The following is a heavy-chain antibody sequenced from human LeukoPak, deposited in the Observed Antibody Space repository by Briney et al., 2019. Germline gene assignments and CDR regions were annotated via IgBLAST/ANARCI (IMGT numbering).Heavy chain of an antibody. CDR1: GYTFTKYY. J-gene: IGHJ6*03. V-gene: IGHV1-46*01. D-gene: IGHD3-16*01. CDR3: AREESGWLSGNLGGLFASYYTYYYMDV. Sequence: ASVKVSCKASGYTFTKYYIHWVRQAPGQGLEWMGMINPSDGATTYAQRFQGRVTMTRDMSTTTVYVDLRSLRSKDTAVYFCAREESGWLSGNLGGLFASYYTYYYMDVWGRGTTVTVSS. CDR2: INPSDGAT.